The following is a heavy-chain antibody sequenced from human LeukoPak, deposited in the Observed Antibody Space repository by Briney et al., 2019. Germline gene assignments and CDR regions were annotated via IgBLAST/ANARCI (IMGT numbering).Heavy chain of an antibody. CDR3: ARGYGYNSEY. CDR2: IYHSGRT. CDR1: GYSISSGYY. V-gene: IGHV4-38-2*02. D-gene: IGHD5-24*01. J-gene: IGHJ4*02. Sequence: SETLSLTCTVSGYSISSGYYWGWIRQPPGKGLEWIGIIYHSGRTDYNPSLKSRVTISVDTSKNQFALKLTSLTAADTAVYYCARGYGYNSEYWGQGTLVTVSP.